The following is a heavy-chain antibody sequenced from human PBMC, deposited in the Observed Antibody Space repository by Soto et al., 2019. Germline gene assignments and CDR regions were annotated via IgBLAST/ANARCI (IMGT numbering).Heavy chain of an antibody. J-gene: IGHJ5*02. D-gene: IGHD5-12*01. CDR1: GGSISSSLYY. CDR2: IFYGRST. V-gene: IGHV4-39*01. Sequence: SETLSLTCTVSGGSISSSLYYWGWIRQPPGKVLEWIGSIFYGRSTYYNPSLKSRVTISVDTSKNQFSLKLSSVTAADTAVYYCARLGGYSGYDPFDPWGQGTLVTVSS. CDR3: ARLGGYSGYDPFDP.